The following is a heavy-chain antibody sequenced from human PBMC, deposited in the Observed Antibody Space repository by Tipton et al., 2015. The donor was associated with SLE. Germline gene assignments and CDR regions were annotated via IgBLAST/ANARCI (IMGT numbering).Heavy chain of an antibody. CDR3: ARGFRYSSGPGAY. Sequence: TLSLTCVVSGASISTEGYSWSWIRQPPGKGLEWIGYIFHTGSAYYNPSLRSRLTISLDRSNNQFSLKLTSVTAADTAVYYCARGFRYSSGPGAYWGQGTLVTVSS. D-gene: IGHD3-22*01. CDR1: GASISTEGYS. J-gene: IGHJ4*02. CDR2: IFHTGSA. V-gene: IGHV4-30-2*02.